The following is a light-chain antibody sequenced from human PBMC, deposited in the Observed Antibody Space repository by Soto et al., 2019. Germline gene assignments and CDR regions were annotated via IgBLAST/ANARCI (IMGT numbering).Light chain of an antibody. V-gene: IGKV3-11*01. CDR1: QSVSSY. CDR3: QQRSNWPPGYT. J-gene: IGKJ2*01. CDR2: DAS. Sequence: MVLTQSPATLSLSPGERATLSCRASQSVSSYSALYQQQPGHAPRLLIYDASNRATGITARFSGSGSGTDFTLTIRRREPEDFAFDDWQQRSNWPPGYTFGQGTKLEIK.